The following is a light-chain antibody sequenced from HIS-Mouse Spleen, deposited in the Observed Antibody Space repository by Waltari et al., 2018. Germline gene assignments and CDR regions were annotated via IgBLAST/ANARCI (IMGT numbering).Light chain of an antibody. J-gene: IGKJ1*01. CDR1: QSVSSN. Sequence: EIVMTQSPATLSVPPGERATLPCRASQSVSSNLAWYQQKPGQAPRLLIYGASTRATGIPARFSGSGSGTEFTITISSMQSADFAVYCCQKYNNWWTFGQGTKVEIK. CDR2: GAS. CDR3: QKYNNWWT. V-gene: IGKV3-15*01.